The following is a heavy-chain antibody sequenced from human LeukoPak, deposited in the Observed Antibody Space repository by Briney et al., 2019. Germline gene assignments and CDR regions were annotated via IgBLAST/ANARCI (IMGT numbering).Heavy chain of an antibody. CDR3: AKVQGGWPLVY. CDR2: ISGSGGST. CDR1: GFTFSSYA. D-gene: IGHD6-19*01. J-gene: IGHJ4*02. V-gene: IGHV3-23*01. Sequence: GGSLRLSCAASGFTFSSYAMSWVRQAPGKGLEWVSDISGSGGSTYYTDSVKGRFTISRDNSKNTLYLQMNSLRAEDTAVYYCAKVQGGWPLVYWGQGTLVTVSS.